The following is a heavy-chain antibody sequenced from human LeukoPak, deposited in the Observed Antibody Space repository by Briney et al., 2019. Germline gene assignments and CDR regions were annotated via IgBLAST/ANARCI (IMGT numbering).Heavy chain of an antibody. D-gene: IGHD1-26*01. J-gene: IGHJ4*02. V-gene: IGHV3-7*03. CDR1: GFSFSNYW. CDR2: IKQDESEK. CDR3: ARLVGDVTTWDC. Sequence: GGSLRLSCTASGFSFSNYWMSWVRQAPRKGLEWVASIKQDESEKYYVDSVKGRFTTSRDNAKSSLYLQMNALRGEDTAVYYCARLVGDVTTWDCWGQGTLVTVSS.